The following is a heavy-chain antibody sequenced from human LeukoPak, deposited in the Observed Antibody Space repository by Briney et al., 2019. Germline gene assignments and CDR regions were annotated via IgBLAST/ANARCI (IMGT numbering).Heavy chain of an antibody. J-gene: IGHJ3*02. D-gene: IGHD4-17*01. CDR2: ISYIGTT. V-gene: IGHV4-59*11. CDR3: ARDLVTVTKGFDI. CDR1: DDSFSSHY. Sequence: SETLSLTCAVSDDSFSSHYWAWIRQPPGKGLEWIGYISYIGTTNYNPSLKSRVTISIDTSKNQFSLKLSSVTAADTAVYYCARDLVTVTKGFDIWGQGTMVSVSS.